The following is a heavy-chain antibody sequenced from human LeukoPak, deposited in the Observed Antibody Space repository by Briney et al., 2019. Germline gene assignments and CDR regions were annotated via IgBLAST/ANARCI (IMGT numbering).Heavy chain of an antibody. CDR2: IYTSGSS. V-gene: IGHV4-61*02. D-gene: IGHD2-2*01. J-gene: IGHJ4*02. CDR1: GGPLSSGSYY. CDR3: ARVGPAADFDS. Sequence: SQTLSLTCTVSGGPLSSGSYYWSWVRQPAGKGLEWIGRIYTSGSSKYNPSLKSRVTISVDTSKNQFTLKLTSVTAADTAVYYCARVGPAADFDSWGQGTLVTVSS.